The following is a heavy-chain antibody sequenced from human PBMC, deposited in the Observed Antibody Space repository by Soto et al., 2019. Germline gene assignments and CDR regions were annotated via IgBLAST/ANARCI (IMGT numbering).Heavy chain of an antibody. CDR2: ISYSGRT. Sequence: PSETLSLTCTVSGASIITDNYFWVWIRQPPRRGLELIGSISYSGRTYDNPSLRSRVTISIDASKNQFSLKLTSVTTADTAVYYCARRRASDYGGNHHPYYFDRWGQGALVTVAS. CDR3: ARRRASDYGGNHHPYYFDR. J-gene: IGHJ4*02. CDR1: GASIITDNYF. V-gene: IGHV4-39*01. D-gene: IGHD4-17*01.